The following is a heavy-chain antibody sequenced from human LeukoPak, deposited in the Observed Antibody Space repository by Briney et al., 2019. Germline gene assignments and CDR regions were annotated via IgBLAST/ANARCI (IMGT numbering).Heavy chain of an antibody. CDR2: IYYSGST. Sequence: SETLSLTCTVSGGSISSYYWSWIRQPPGKGLEWIGYIYYSGSTNYNPSLKSRVTISVDTSKNQFSLKLSSVTAADTAVYYCAREPSSLEWLYFDYWGQGTLVTVSS. V-gene: IGHV4-59*12. J-gene: IGHJ4*02. D-gene: IGHD3-3*01. CDR3: AREPSSLEWLYFDY. CDR1: GGSISSYY.